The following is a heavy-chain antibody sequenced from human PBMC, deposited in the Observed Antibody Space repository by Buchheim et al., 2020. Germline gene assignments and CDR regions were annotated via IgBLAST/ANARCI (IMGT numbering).Heavy chain of an antibody. CDR3: AEEGRAYSYGPYCGFDY. V-gene: IGHV4-31*03. D-gene: IGHD5-18*01. CDR2: IYYSGSS. J-gene: IGHJ4*02. CDR1: GGSISSGGYY. Sequence: QVQLQESGPGLVKPSQTLSLTCTVSGGSISSGGYYWRWIRQHPGKGLEWIGYIYYSGSSYYNPSLKSRVTISVDTSKNQFSLKLSSVTAAETAVYYCAEEGRAYSYGPYCGFDYWGQGTL.